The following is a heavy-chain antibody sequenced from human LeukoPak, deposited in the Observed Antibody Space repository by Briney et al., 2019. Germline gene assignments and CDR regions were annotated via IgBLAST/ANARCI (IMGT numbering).Heavy chain of an antibody. V-gene: IGHV3-30*18. D-gene: IGHD5-18*01. J-gene: IGHJ4*02. CDR2: ISYDGKDK. CDR1: GFTFSSYG. CDR3: AKDSRGYLYYFDY. Sequence: GGSLRLSRAASGFTFSSYGMHWVRQAPGKGLEWVAIISYDGKDKYYADSVKGRFTISRDNSKNTLYLQMNSLRAEDTAVYYCAKDSRGYLYYFDYWGQGTLVTVSS.